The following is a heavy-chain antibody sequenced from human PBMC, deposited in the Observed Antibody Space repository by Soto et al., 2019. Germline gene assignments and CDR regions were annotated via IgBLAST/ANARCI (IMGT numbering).Heavy chain of an antibody. Sequence: EVQLVESGGGLVKPGGSLRLSCVASGFTFSRYSINWFRQAPGKGLEWVSSISSGGNTKSYANSVKGRFTISRDNAKNSLYLQMNSLRAEDTALYYCTKGGYDLIYYFGMDVWGQGTTVTVSS. CDR1: GFTFSRYS. D-gene: IGHD5-12*01. CDR2: ISSGGNTK. V-gene: IGHV3-21*04. CDR3: TKGGYDLIYYFGMDV. J-gene: IGHJ6*02.